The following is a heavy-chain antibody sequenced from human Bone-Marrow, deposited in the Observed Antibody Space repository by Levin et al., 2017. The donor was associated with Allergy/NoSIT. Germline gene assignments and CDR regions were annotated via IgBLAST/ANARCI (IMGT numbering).Heavy chain of an antibody. D-gene: IGHD3-3*01. V-gene: IGHV3-33*08. CDR3: ARVTDDFWNGYLDC. J-gene: IGHJ4*02. CDR1: GFIFDDYG. CDR2: IWYDGANK. Sequence: GESLKISCAASGFIFDDYGLHWVRRAPAKGLEWVATIWYDGANKYYADSVRGRFTISRDNSKNTLYLQMDSLRAEDTAVYYCARVTDDFWNGYLDCWGQGTLVTVSS.